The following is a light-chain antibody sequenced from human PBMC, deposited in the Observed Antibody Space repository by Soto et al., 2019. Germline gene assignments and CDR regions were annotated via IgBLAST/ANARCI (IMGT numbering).Light chain of an antibody. CDR3: SSYTSSSTLV. V-gene: IGLV2-14*01. CDR2: DVS. Sequence: QSALTQPASVSGSPGQSIPFSCPGTRSDVGGYNYVSWYQQHPGKAPKLMIYDVSNRPSGVSNRFSGSKSGNTASLTISGLQAEDEADYYCSSYTSSSTLVFGGGTKLTVL. J-gene: IGLJ2*01. CDR1: RSDVGGYNY.